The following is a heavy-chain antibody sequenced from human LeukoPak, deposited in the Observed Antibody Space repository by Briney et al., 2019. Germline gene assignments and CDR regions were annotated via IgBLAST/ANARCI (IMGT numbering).Heavy chain of an antibody. CDR2: IYYSGST. D-gene: IGHD3-16*01. CDR3: ARGFGTRFYYYYYYYMDV. Sequence: SETLSLTCTVSGGSISSYYWSWIRQPRGRGLEWIGYIYYSGSTNYNPSLKSRVTISVDTSKNQFSLKLSSVTAADTAVYYCARGFGTRFYYYYYYYMDVWGKGTTVTVSS. CDR1: GGSISSYY. V-gene: IGHV4-59*12. J-gene: IGHJ6*03.